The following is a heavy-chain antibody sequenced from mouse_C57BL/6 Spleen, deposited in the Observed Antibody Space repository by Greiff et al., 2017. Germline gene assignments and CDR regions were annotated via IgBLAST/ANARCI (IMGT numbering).Heavy chain of an antibody. CDR3: ARSLDGYPFAY. J-gene: IGHJ3*01. D-gene: IGHD2-3*01. V-gene: IGHV1-54*01. Sequence: VQLQQSGAELVRPETSVKVSCKASGYAFTNYLIEWVKQRPGQGLEWIGVINPGSGGTNYNEKFKGKATLTADKSSSTAYMQLSSLTSEDSAVYFCARSLDGYPFAYWGQGTLVTVSA. CDR1: GYAFTNYL. CDR2: INPGSGGT.